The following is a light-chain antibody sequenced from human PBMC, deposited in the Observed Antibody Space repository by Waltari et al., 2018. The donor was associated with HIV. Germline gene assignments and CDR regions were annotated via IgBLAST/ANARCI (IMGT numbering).Light chain of an antibody. CDR3: QQYNNWLRT. CDR2: GAS. CDR1: QSVSSN. V-gene: IGKV3-15*01. Sequence: ELVMTQPPATLSVSPGERATLSCRASQSVSSNLAWYKQKPGQAPRLLIYGASIRATGIPARFSGSGSGTEFTLTISSLQSEDFAVYYCQQYNNWLRTFGQGTKVEIK. J-gene: IGKJ1*01.